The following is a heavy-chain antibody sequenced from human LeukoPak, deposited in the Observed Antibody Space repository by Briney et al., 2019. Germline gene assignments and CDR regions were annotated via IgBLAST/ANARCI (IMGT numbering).Heavy chain of an antibody. CDR1: GGSISSSSYY. CDR2: IYYSGST. CDR3: ARGRFLEWAFYFDY. V-gene: IGHV4-39*07. J-gene: IGHJ4*02. D-gene: IGHD3-3*01. Sequence: SETLSLTCTVSGGSISSSSYYWGWIRQPPGKGLEWIGSIYYSGSTNYNPSLKSRVTISVDTSKNQFSLKLSSVTAADTAVYYCARGRFLEWAFYFDYWGQGTLVTVSS.